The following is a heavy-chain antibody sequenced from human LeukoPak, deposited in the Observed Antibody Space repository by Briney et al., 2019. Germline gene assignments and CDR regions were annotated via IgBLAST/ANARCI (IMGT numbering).Heavy chain of an antibody. V-gene: IGHV3-15*01. CDR1: GFAFSNAW. CDR2: IKTKTDGGTT. CDR3: VTGFWRSGVHFNQ. D-gene: IGHD3-10*01. J-gene: IGHJ4*02. Sequence: GGSLRLSCAASGFAFSNAWMRWGRQVPGKGLEWVGHIKTKTDGGTTDYTTPVKGRFTISRDDSENTLYLQMNSLKTEDTAVYYCVTGFWRSGVHFNQWGQGTLVTVSS.